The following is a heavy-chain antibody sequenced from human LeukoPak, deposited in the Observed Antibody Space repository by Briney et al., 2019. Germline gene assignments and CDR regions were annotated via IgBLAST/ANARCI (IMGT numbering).Heavy chain of an antibody. Sequence: PGWSLRLSCAASGFTFSSYAMNWVRQAPGKGLEWVSGTGSTGVSTFYADSVKGRFPVSRDNSKNTLSLQMNSLRAEDTAVYYCAKDPGVVPAHYFDYWGQGTLVTVSS. V-gene: IGHV3-23*01. J-gene: IGHJ4*02. CDR3: AKDPGVVPAHYFDY. CDR1: GFTFSSYA. D-gene: IGHD2-2*01. CDR2: TGSTGVST.